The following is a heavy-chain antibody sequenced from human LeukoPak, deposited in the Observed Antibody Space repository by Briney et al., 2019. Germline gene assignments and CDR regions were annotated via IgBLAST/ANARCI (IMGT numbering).Heavy chain of an antibody. CDR2: IIPIFGTA. J-gene: IGHJ6*02. V-gene: IGHV1-69*13. D-gene: IGHD1-14*01. Sequence: SVKVSCKASGGTFSSYAISWVRQAPGQGLEWMGGIIPIFGTANYAQKFQGRVTITADESTSTAYMELSSLRSEDTAVYYCARVKVQDHGIYYYGMDVWGQGTTVTVSS. CDR3: ARVKVQDHGIYYYGMDV. CDR1: GGTFSSYA.